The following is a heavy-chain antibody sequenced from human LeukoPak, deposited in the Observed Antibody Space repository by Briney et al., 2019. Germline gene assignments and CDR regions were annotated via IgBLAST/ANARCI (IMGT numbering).Heavy chain of an antibody. D-gene: IGHD6-6*01. CDR2: ISGSSSTI. V-gene: IGHV3-48*01. J-gene: IGHJ3*02. CDR3: ARGLAARRGAFDI. CDR1: ELTFSSYS. Sequence: GGSLRLSCAASELTFSSYSMHWVRQAPGKGLEWVSYISGSSSTIYYADSVKGRFTISRDNAKSSLYLQMNSLRAEDTAVYYCARGLAARRGAFDIWGQGTMVTVSS.